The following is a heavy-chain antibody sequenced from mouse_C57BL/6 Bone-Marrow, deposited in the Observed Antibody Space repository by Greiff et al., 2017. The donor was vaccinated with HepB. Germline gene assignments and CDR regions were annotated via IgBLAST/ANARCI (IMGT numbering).Heavy chain of an antibody. J-gene: IGHJ4*01. CDR2: IRNKANGYTT. CDR1: GFTFTDYY. V-gene: IGHV7-3*01. Sequence: EVQRVESGGGLVQPGGSLSLSCAASGFTFTDYYMSWVRQPPGKALEWLGFIRNKANGYTTEYSASVKGRFTISRDNSQSILYLQMNALRAEDSATYYCARYRGARQLGYYAMDYWGQGTSVTVSS. CDR3: ARYRGARQLGYYAMDY. D-gene: IGHD3-2*01.